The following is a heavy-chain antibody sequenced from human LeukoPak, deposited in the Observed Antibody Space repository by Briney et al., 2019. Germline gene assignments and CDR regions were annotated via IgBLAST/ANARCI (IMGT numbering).Heavy chain of an antibody. Sequence: SESLSLTCTVSGGSISSSSYYWGWLRQPPGKGLEWIGSVYSSGNTYYNASLKSRVTISVDTSKNQFSLKLSSVTAADTAVYYCARVLYNWSGPDAFDIWGQGTMVTVSS. CDR1: GGSISSSSYY. D-gene: IGHD1-20*01. CDR2: VYSSGNT. CDR3: ARVLYNWSGPDAFDI. J-gene: IGHJ3*02. V-gene: IGHV4-39*07.